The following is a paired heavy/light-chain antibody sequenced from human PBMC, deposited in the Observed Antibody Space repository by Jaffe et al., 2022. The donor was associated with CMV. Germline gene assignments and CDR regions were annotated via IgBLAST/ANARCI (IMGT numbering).Light chain of an antibody. J-gene: IGKJ4*01. CDR1: QSVGSY. Sequence: DIVLTQSPATLSLSPGERATLSCRASQSVGSYLAWYQQKPGQAPRLLIYDASNRATGIPARFSGSGSGTDFTLTISSLEPEDFAIYYCQQRSNWPPTLTFGGGTKVEIK. CDR3: QQRSNWPPTLT. V-gene: IGKV3-11*01. CDR2: DAS.
Heavy chain of an antibody. D-gene: IGHD2-15*01. CDR2: MNPNTGGT. CDR1: ESTLTGYN. Sequence: QVQLVQSGAEVKNPGASMKVSCKAPESTLTGYNLHWVRQAPGQGLEWMGWMNPNTGGTKDAQKFQGRVTMTRDTSISTAYMELSRLTSDDTAVYYCARDRIYCSAGRCHYYGMDVWGQGTTVTVSS. CDR3: ARDRIYCSAGRCHYYGMDV. J-gene: IGHJ6*02. V-gene: IGHV1-2*02.